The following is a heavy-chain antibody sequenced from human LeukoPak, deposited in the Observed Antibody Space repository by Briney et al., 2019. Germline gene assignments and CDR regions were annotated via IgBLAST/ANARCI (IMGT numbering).Heavy chain of an antibody. D-gene: IGHD3-10*01. CDR1: GFTFRSYW. V-gene: IGHV3-74*01. J-gene: IGHJ4*02. Sequence: GGSLRLSCAASGFTFRSYWMPWVRQAPGKGLVWVSHIHSDGSSTSYAVSVQGRFTISRDNAKNTLYLQMNSLRAEDTAVYYCARHNYGYDYWGQGTLVTVSS. CDR3: ARHNYGYDY. CDR2: IHSDGSST.